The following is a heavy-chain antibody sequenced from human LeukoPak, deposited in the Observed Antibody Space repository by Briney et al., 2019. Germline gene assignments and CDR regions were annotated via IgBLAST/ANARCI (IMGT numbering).Heavy chain of an antibody. CDR1: GFIFSSYA. J-gene: IGHJ4*02. D-gene: IGHD3-22*01. Sequence: GGSLRLSCAASGFIFSSYAMSWVRQAPGKGLEWVSVIYSGGSTYYADSVKGRFTISRDNSKNTLYLQMNSLRAEDTAVYYCARLSGDSSGYFYYFDYWGQGTLVTVSS. CDR2: IYSGGST. V-gene: IGHV3-53*01. CDR3: ARLSGDSSGYFYYFDY.